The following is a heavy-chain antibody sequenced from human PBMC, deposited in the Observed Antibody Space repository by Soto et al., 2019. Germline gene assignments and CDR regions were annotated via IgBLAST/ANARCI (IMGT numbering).Heavy chain of an antibody. CDR2: IYNTETS. CDR3: ARGGGYDSFDF. D-gene: IGHD2-15*01. CDR1: GVSVSSGSFY. J-gene: IGHJ4*02. Sequence: SETLSLTCSVSGVSVSSGSFYWSWIRQPPGKGLEWIGFIYNTETSNYNPSLKSRVTLSVDASKHQFSLKLSSVTAADTAVYYCARGGGYDSFDFWGQGVQVTVSS. V-gene: IGHV4-61*01.